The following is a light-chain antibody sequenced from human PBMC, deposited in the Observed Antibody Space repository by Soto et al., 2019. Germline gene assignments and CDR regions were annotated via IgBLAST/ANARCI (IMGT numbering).Light chain of an antibody. CDR1: QSVSTN. CDR3: QQYNNCPLT. J-gene: IGKJ4*01. CDR2: DAS. V-gene: IGKV3-15*01. Sequence: EIMLTHSPATLSVSPGERTTLSCMASQSVSTNLAWYQQKPGQPPRLLIYDASTRATGIRASVSGSGSGSESTLTISSLLSEDNATYYCQQYNNCPLTFGGGTKVEIK.